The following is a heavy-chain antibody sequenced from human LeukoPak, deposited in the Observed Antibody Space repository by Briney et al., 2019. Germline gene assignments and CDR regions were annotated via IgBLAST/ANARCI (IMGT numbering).Heavy chain of an antibody. Sequence: SETLSLTCTVSGGSISNYYWSWIRQPPGKGLEWIGYIYYSGSTNYNPSLKSRVTISADTSKNQFSLKLSSVTAADTAVYYCARAFYPGYYSYMAVWGKGTTVTVSS. D-gene: IGHD3-3*02. J-gene: IGHJ6*03. CDR3: ARAFYPGYYSYMAV. CDR1: GGSISNYY. CDR2: IYYSGST. V-gene: IGHV4-59*01.